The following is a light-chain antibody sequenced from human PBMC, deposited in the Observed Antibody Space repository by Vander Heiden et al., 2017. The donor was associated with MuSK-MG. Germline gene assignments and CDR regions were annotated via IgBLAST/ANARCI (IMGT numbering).Light chain of an antibody. CDR3: QQHSNWPPVT. J-gene: IGKJ5*01. CDR1: QSVSSY. Sequence: EIVLTQSPATLSLSPGERATLSCRASQSVSSYLAWYQQKPGQAPRLLIYDASNRDTGIPARFSGSGYGKDFTLTISSREPEDFAVYYCQQHSNWPPVTFGQGTRLDIK. V-gene: IGKV3-11*01. CDR2: DAS.